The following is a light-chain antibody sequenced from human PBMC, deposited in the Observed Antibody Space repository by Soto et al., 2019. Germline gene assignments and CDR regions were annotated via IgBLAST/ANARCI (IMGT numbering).Light chain of an antibody. CDR3: QSYDATNQV. J-gene: IGLJ3*02. V-gene: IGLV6-57*01. CDR2: EDN. Sequence: NFMLTQPHSVSESPGKTVTISCTRSSGSIASIYVQWYQQRPGSSPTTVIYEDNQRPSGVPDRFSGSIDSSSNSASLTISGLETEDEADYYCQSYDATNQVFGGGTKLTVL. CDR1: SGSIASIY.